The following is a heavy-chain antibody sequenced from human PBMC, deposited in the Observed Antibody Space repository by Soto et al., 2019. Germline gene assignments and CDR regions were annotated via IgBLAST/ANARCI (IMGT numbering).Heavy chain of an antibody. D-gene: IGHD1-1*01. CDR1: GGTFSSYA. J-gene: IGHJ4*02. CDR3: ARDGTSGRESIFDY. V-gene: IGHV1-69*13. Sequence: SVKVSCKASGGTFSSYAISWVRQAPGQGLEWMGGIIPIFGTANYAQKFQGRVTITADESTSTAYMELSSLRSEDTAVYYCARDGTSGRESIFDYWGQGNLVTVSS. CDR2: IIPIFGTA.